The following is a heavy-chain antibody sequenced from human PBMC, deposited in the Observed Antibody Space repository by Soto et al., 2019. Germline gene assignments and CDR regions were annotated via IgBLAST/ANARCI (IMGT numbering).Heavy chain of an antibody. V-gene: IGHV1-18*01. D-gene: IGHD2-15*01. CDR2: ISGYNGNT. CDR1: GYKFTSYG. Sequence: ASVKVSCKASGYKFTSYGICWVRQAPGQGLEWMGWISGYNGNTNCAQKFQGRVTMTTDTSTRTAYMELRSLRSDDTAVYYCARDCSGGSCYFRHWGQGTRVTVSS. J-gene: IGHJ1*01. CDR3: ARDCSGGSCYFRH.